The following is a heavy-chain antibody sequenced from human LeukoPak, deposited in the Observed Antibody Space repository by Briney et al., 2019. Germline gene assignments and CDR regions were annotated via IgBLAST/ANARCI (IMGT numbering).Heavy chain of an antibody. CDR1: GFTFNSHA. J-gene: IGHJ4*02. V-gene: IGHV3-23*01. Sequence: PGGSLRLSCAASGFTFNSHAMNWIRQAPGKGLERVSGISGFGGSTYYAASVKGRFTIARDNSGNTLFLHLDNLRVEDTAIYYCARRGGSSWSAFDYWGQGTLVTVSS. CDR3: ARRGGSSWSAFDY. D-gene: IGHD6-13*01. CDR2: ISGFGGST.